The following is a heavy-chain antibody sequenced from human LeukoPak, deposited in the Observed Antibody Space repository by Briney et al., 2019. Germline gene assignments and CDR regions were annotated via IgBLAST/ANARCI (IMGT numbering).Heavy chain of an antibody. CDR1: GDSISSSSYY. V-gene: IGHV4-39*07. D-gene: IGHD3-10*01. Sequence: SETLSLTCTVSGDSISSSSYYWGWIRQPPGKGLEWIGSIYYSGSTYYNPSLKSRVTISVDTSKNQFSLKLSSVAAADTAVYYCARVMGFGELSGFDYWGQGTLVTVSS. CDR2: IYYSGST. J-gene: IGHJ4*02. CDR3: ARVMGFGELSGFDY.